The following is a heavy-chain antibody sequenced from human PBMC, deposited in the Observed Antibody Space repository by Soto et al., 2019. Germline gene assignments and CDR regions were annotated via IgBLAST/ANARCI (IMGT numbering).Heavy chain of an antibody. CDR2: INPNSGGT. D-gene: IGHD5-18*01. Sequence: ASVKVSCKASGYTFTGYYMHWVRQAPGQGLEWMGWINPNSGGTNYAQKFQGWVTMTRDTSISTAYMELSRLRSDDTAVYYCARGIQIWSYYYSYGMDVWGQGTPATGSS. CDR1: GYTFTGYY. V-gene: IGHV1-2*04. J-gene: IGHJ6*02. CDR3: ARGIQIWSYYYSYGMDV.